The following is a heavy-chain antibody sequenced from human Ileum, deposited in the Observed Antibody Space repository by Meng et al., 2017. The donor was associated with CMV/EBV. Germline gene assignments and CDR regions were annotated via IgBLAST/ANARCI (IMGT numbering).Heavy chain of an antibody. D-gene: IGHD3-10*01. V-gene: IGHV3-53*01. J-gene: IGHJ4*02. Sequence: GESLKISCAASGFTVDTSYMSWVRQAPRKGLEWISVLYHTGTTHYADSVEGRFTISRDNVQNILYLQLNSLRPEDTAVYYCARARSGSRSPTFDYWGQGTLVTVSS. CDR1: GFTVDTSY. CDR2: LYHTGTT. CDR3: ARARSGSRSPTFDY.